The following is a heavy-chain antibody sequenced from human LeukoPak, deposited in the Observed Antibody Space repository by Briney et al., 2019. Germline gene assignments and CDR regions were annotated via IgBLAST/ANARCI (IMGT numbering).Heavy chain of an antibody. J-gene: IGHJ1*01. D-gene: IGHD3-22*01. CDR1: GGSISSSNW. CDR2: IYRSGSS. V-gene: IGHV4-4*02. Sequence: NPSGTLSLTCAVSGGSISSSNWWSWVRQPPGKGLEWIGEIYRSGSSNYNPSLKSRVTISVDKSKNQFSLKLSSVTAADTAVYYCASKGAYDSRGFEYFHHWGQGTLVTVSS. CDR3: ASKGAYDSRGFEYFHH.